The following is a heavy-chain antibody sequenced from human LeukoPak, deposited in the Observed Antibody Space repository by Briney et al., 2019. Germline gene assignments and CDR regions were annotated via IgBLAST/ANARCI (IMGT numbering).Heavy chain of an antibody. D-gene: IGHD2-21*02. Sequence: GESQKISCKASGYSFINNWIGWVRQMPGKGLEWMGIIDPGDSNTRYSPSFQGQVTISADKSISATYLQWNSLKASDTAMYYCARHIPNCGGVCYRGHFDYWGQGTLVTVSS. CDR1: GYSFINNW. J-gene: IGHJ4*02. CDR3: ARHIPNCGGVCYRGHFDY. V-gene: IGHV5-51*01. CDR2: IDPGDSNT.